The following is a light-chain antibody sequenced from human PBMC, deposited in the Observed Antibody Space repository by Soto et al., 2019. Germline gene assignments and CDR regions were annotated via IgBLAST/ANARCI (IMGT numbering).Light chain of an antibody. CDR2: EVS. CDR1: SSDVGAYDF. J-gene: IGLJ1*01. Sequence: QSALTQPASVSGSPGQSIAISCTGTSSDVGAYDFVSWYQQHPDKAPKLLIYEVSNRPSGVSDRCSGSTSVNTATLTISGLQAEDEADYYCSSHTTSNTRVFGTGTKLTVL. V-gene: IGLV2-14*03. CDR3: SSHTTSNTRV.